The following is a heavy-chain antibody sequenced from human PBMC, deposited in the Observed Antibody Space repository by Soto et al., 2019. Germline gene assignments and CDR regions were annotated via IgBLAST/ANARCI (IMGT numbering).Heavy chain of an antibody. Sequence: GGSLRLSCAASGFTFSSQWMHWVRQAPGKGLVWVSRITSDGTSASYADSVKGRFTISRDNSKNTLYLQVNSLRVEDTAVYYCAKPYGPLAFDYWGQGTLVTVSS. CDR2: ITSDGTSA. J-gene: IGHJ4*02. CDR1: GFTFSSQW. CDR3: AKPYGPLAFDY. V-gene: IGHV3-74*01. D-gene: IGHD3-10*01.